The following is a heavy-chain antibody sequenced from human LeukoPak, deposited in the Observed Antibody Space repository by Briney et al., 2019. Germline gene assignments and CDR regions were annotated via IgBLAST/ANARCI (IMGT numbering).Heavy chain of an antibody. J-gene: IGHJ4*02. Sequence: GRSLRLSCAASGFTFDDYAMHWVRQAPGKGLEWVSGISWNSGNIDYADSVKGRFTISRDNAKNSLYLQMNSLRAEDMALYYCAKDQGIAAAGSFDYWGQGTLVTVSS. V-gene: IGHV3-9*03. CDR1: GFTFDDYA. CDR2: ISWNSGNI. D-gene: IGHD6-13*01. CDR3: AKDQGIAAAGSFDY.